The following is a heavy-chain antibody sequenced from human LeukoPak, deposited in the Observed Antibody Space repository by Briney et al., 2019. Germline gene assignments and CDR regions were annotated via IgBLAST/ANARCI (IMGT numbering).Heavy chain of an antibody. J-gene: IGHJ4*02. CDR2: IYYSGST. CDR1: GGSISSSSYC. Sequence: SETLSHTCTVSGGSISSSSYCWGWIRQPPGKGLEWIGSIYYSGSTYYNQSLKSRVTISVDTYKNPFYLKLSSVTAADTAVYYCARQVPYSSSSVSAFDYWGQGTLVTVSS. CDR3: ARQVPYSSSSVSAFDY. D-gene: IGHD6-6*01. V-gene: IGHV4-39*01.